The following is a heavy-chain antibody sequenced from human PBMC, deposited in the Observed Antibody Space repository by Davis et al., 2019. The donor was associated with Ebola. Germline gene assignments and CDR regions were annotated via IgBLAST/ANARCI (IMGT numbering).Heavy chain of an antibody. CDR3: ARGLYSSSWYRANWFDP. V-gene: IGHV4-34*01. J-gene: IGHJ5*02. CDR1: GGSFSGYY. Sequence: PSETLSLTCAVYGGSFSGYYWSWIRQPPGKGLEWIGEINHSGSTNYNPSLKSRVTISVDTSKNQFSLKLSSVTAADTAVYYCARGLYSSSWYRANWFDPWGQGTLVTVSS. CDR2: INHSGST. D-gene: IGHD6-13*01.